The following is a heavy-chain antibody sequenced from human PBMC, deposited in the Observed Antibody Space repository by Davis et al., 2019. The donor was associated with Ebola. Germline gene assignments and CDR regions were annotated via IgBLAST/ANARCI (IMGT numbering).Heavy chain of an antibody. CDR1: GFTFSSYS. D-gene: IGHD3-3*01. V-gene: IGHV3-21*01. CDR3: ARVRITIFGVVIIVPYGMDV. J-gene: IGHJ6*02. Sequence: GESLKISCAASGFTFSSYSMNWVRQAPGKGLEWVSSISSSSSYIYYADSVKGRFTISRDNAKNSLYLQMNSLGAEDTAVYYCARVRITIFGVVIIVPYGMDVWGQGTTVTVSS. CDR2: ISSSSSYI.